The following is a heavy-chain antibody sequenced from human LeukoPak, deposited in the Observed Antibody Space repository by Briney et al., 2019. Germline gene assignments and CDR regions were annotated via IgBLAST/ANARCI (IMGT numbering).Heavy chain of an antibody. CDR3: AKEGFGDYGDFDY. Sequence: PGGSLRLSCAASGFTFSSYAMYWVRQAPGKGLEWVTIIWYDGSNKNYADSVKGRFTISRDNSKNTLYLQLNSLRAEDTAVYYCAKEGFGDYGDFDYWGQGTLVTVSS. CDR1: GFTFSSYA. V-gene: IGHV3-33*06. CDR2: IWYDGSNK. J-gene: IGHJ4*02. D-gene: IGHD4-17*01.